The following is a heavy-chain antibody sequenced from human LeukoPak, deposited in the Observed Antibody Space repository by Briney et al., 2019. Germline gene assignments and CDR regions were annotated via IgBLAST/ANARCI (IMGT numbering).Heavy chain of an antibody. V-gene: IGHV1-18*01. CDR3: ARELYSGDGIGYYYYGMDV. CDR2: ISAYNGNT. CDR1: GYTFTSYG. D-gene: IGHD7-27*01. J-gene: IGHJ6*02. Sequence: GASVKVSCKASGYTFTSYGISWVRQAPGQGLEWMGWISAYNGNTNYAQKLQGRVTMTTDTSTSTAYMELRSLRSDDTAVYYCARELYSGDGIGYYYYGMDVWGQGTTVTVSS.